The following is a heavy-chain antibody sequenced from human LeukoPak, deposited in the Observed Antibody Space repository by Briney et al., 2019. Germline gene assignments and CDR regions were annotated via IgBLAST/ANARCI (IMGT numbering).Heavy chain of an antibody. Sequence: PGRSVTLLCGLSGFTFSRYSMRWVRQAPGRGRGWVAVISYDGNNKYYAHSVEGRFTISRDNSKNTLYLQMNSLRAEDTAVYYCERPYDILTGYPFDYRGQGTLGTVS. CDR3: ERPYDILTGYPFDY. J-gene: IGHJ4*02. D-gene: IGHD3-9*01. V-gene: IGHV3-30*01. CDR2: ISYDGNNK. CDR1: GFTFSRYS.